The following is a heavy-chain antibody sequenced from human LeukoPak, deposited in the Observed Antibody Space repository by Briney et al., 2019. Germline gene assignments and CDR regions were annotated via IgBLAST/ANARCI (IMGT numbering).Heavy chain of an antibody. CDR3: ARCGYGNYYYYYVDV. CDR1: GYTFTSYD. V-gene: IGHV1-8*01. J-gene: IGHJ6*03. CDR2: MNPNSGNT. Sequence: ASVKVSCKSSGYTFTSYDINWVRQATGQGLEWMGWMNPNSGNTGYAQKFQGRVTMTRNTSISTAYMELSSLRSEDTAVYYCARCGYGNYYYYYVDVWGKGTTVTVSS. D-gene: IGHD3-22*01.